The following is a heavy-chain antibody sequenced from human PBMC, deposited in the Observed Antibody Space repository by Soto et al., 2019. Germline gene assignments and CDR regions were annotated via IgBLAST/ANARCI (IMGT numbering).Heavy chain of an antibody. CDR2: ISGSGGST. CDR3: AKEFRDYGDYLSGLDY. D-gene: IGHD4-17*01. V-gene: IGHV3-23*01. CDR1: GFTFSSYA. Sequence: GGSLRLSCAASGFTFSSYAMSWVRQAPGKGLEWVSAISGSGGSTYYADSVKGRFTISRDNSKNTLYLQMNSLRAEDTALYYCAKEFRDYGDYLSGLDYWGQGTLVTVSS. J-gene: IGHJ4*02.